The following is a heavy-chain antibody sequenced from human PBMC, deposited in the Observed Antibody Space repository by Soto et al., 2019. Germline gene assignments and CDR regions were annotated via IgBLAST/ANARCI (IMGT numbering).Heavy chain of an antibody. D-gene: IGHD6-19*01. Sequence: SETLSLTCTVSGGSISSYYWSWIRQPAGKGLEWIGRIYTSGSTNYNPSLKSRVTMSVDTSKNQFSLKLSSVTAADTAVYYCARDWKWLVPPGNSGCYYYGMDVWGQGTTVTVSS. CDR3: ARDWKWLVPPGNSGCYYYGMDV. V-gene: IGHV4-4*07. CDR1: GGSISSYY. J-gene: IGHJ6*02. CDR2: IYTSGST.